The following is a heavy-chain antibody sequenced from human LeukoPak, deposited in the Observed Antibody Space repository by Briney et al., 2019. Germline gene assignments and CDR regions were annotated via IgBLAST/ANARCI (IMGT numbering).Heavy chain of an antibody. D-gene: IGHD3-3*01. V-gene: IGHV4-34*01. J-gene: IGHJ5*02. CDR1: GGSLNGHY. Sequence: TSETLSLTCAVYGGSLNGHYWSWIRQPPGKGLEWIGEGSESGGTKFNPSLKSRVTISADTSKNQFSLKLNSVTAADTAVYYCAKNGQSGFSFDPWGQGTLVTVSS. CDR3: AKNGQSGFSFDP. CDR2: GSESGGT.